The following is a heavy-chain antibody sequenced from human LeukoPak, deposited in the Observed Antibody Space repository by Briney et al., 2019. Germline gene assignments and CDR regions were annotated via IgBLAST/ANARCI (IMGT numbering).Heavy chain of an antibody. Sequence: GGSLRLSCAASGFTFSRHAMSWVRQAPGKGLEWVSAISGSGGFTYYADSVKGRFTISRDNSKTTLYLQMNSPRPQGTAVYYCAKCSTMISSKYYLDYWGRGTRVTVSS. V-gene: IGHV3-23*01. CDR1: GFTFSRHA. J-gene: IGHJ4*02. D-gene: IGHD3-22*01. CDR2: ISGSGGFT. CDR3: AKCSTMISSKYYLDY.